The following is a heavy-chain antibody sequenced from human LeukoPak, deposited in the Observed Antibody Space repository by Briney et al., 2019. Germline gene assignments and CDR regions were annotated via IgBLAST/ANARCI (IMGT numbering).Heavy chain of an antibody. Sequence: GGSLRLSCAASGFTFSSYAMHWVRQAPGKGLEWVAVISYDGSNKYYADSVKGRFTISRDNSKNTLYLQMNSLRSEDTAVYYCAREASRDGYNSYNWFDPWGQGTLVTVSS. CDR1: GFTFSSYA. J-gene: IGHJ5*02. CDR2: ISYDGSNK. D-gene: IGHD5-24*01. CDR3: AREASRDGYNSYNWFDP. V-gene: IGHV3-30*04.